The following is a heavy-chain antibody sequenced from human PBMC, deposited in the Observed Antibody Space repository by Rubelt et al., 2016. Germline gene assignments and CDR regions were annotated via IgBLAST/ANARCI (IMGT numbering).Heavy chain of an antibody. J-gene: IGHJ4*02. Sequence: EVQLVDSGGGLVQPGGSLRLSCTATGFTFKSFGMHWVRQAPGKGLEWVANIKQDGSEKYYVDSVKGRFTSSRDNAKNSLYLQMNSLRAEDTAVYYCAKVVVGLATYDYWGQGTLVTVSS. CDR2: IKQDGSEK. CDR3: AKVVVGLATYDY. V-gene: IGHV3-7*03. D-gene: IGHD1-26*01. CDR1: GFTFKSFG.